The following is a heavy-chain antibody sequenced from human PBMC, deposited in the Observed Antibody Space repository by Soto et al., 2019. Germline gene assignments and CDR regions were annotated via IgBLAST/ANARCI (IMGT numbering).Heavy chain of an antibody. CDR2: IKNKADGETT. Sequence: VQLVESGGGLVQPGESLRLSCTASGFSFSSYWMHWVRQAPGKGLEWVARIKNKADGETTDYAAPVKGRFTISRDDSKNMLYLQLNNLKAEDTAVYYCITDPGEYETFWGQGTLVTVSS. D-gene: IGHD4-17*01. V-gene: IGHV3-15*01. CDR3: ITDPGEYETF. J-gene: IGHJ4*02. CDR1: GFSFSSYW.